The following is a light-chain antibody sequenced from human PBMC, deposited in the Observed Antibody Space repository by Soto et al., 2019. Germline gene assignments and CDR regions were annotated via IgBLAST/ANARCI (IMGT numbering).Light chain of an antibody. V-gene: IGKV1-39*01. CDR1: QSISSY. Sequence: DIQMTQSPSSLSASVGDRVTITCLASQSISSYLNWYQQKPGKAPKLLIYAASSLQSGVPSRFSGSGSGTDFTLTISSLQPEDFATYYCQQSYSTRWTFGQGTKVDVK. CDR2: AAS. CDR3: QQSYSTRWT. J-gene: IGKJ1*01.